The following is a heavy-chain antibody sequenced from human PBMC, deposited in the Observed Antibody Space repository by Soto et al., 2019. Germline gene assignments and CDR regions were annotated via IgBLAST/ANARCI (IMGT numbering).Heavy chain of an antibody. CDR2: IIPIFGTA. D-gene: IGHD2-2*02. CDR1: GGTFSSYA. J-gene: IGHJ6*02. V-gene: IGHV1-69*01. CDR3: ARDRGYCSSTSCYIYYYGMDV. Sequence: QVQLVQSGAEVKKPGSSVKVSCKASGGTFSSYAISWVRQAPGQGLEWMGGIIPIFGTANYAQKFQGRVTITADESTSTAYMELSSLRSEDTAVYYCARDRGYCSSTSCYIYYYGMDVWGQGTTVTDSS.